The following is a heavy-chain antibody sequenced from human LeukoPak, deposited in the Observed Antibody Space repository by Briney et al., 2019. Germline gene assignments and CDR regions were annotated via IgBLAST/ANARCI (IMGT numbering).Heavy chain of an antibody. Sequence: PQTLSLTCTGSGASISISSYCWGWISHPPGKGLEWIGSIYYSGGNYYNPSLKSRVTISVDTSKNQFSLKLSSVTAADTAVYYCARVAQLVDYWGQGTLVTVSS. CDR1: GASISISSYC. D-gene: IGHD6-13*01. CDR2: IYYSGGN. CDR3: ARVAQLVDY. V-gene: IGHV4-39*07. J-gene: IGHJ4*02.